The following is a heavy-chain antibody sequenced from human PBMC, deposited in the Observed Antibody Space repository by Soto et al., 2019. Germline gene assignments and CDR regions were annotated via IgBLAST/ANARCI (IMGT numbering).Heavy chain of an antibody. Sequence: GVSLRLSCAASGFTVSSNYMSWVRQAPGKGLEWVSVIYSVGSTYYADSVKGRFTISRDNSKNTLYLQMNSLRAEDTAVYSCARVYGEDYYYYYYYMDVWGKGTTVTVSS. CDR1: GFTVSSNY. V-gene: IGHV3-53*01. J-gene: IGHJ6*03. CDR3: ARVYGEDYYYYYYYMDV. CDR2: IYSVGST. D-gene: IGHD4-17*01.